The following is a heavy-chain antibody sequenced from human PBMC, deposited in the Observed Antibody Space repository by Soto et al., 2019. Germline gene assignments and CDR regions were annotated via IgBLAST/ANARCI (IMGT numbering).Heavy chain of an antibody. D-gene: IGHD1-7*01. Sequence: GGSLRLSCAASGFTFSIYSMNWVRQAPGKGLEWISYISTSGTTLFSADSVKGRFTISRDNARNSLYLQMNSLRADDTAVNYRARDKNYQFDYGARGALVTVP. CDR3: ARDKNYQFDY. CDR2: ISTSGTTL. V-gene: IGHV3-48*01. CDR1: GFTFSIYS. J-gene: IGHJ4*02.